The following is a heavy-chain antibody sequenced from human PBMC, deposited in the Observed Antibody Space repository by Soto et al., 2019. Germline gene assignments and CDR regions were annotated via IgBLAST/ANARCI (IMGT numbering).Heavy chain of an antibody. Sequence: SETLSLTCTVSGGSISSGDYYWSWIRQPPGKGLEWIGYTYYSGSTYYNPSLKSRVTISVDTSKNQFSLKLSSVTAADTAVYYCASKRSYYYYGMDVWGQGTTVTVSS. CDR3: ASKRSYYYYGMDV. CDR2: TYYSGST. J-gene: IGHJ6*02. V-gene: IGHV4-30-4*01. CDR1: GGSISSGDYY.